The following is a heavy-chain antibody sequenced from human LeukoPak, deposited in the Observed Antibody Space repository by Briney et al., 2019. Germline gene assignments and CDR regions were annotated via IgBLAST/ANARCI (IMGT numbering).Heavy chain of an antibody. CDR2: IYSTGST. D-gene: IGHD6-13*01. V-gene: IGHV4-4*07. CDR1: GGSINFYY. J-gene: IGHJ4*02. CDR3: ARGIADPYSFDS. Sequence: PSETLSLTCTVSGGSINFYYWSWIRQPAGKGLEGIGRIYSTGSTNYSPSLKSRVTMSVHKSKNQLSLHLSSVTAAHTAVYYCARGIADPYSFDSWGQGPLVTVSS.